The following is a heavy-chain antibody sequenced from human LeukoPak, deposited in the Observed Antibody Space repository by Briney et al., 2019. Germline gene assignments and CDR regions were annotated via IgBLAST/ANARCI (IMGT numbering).Heavy chain of an antibody. V-gene: IGHV4-31*03. J-gene: IGHJ1*01. D-gene: IGHD3-9*01. CDR2: VYYSGRT. Sequence: SDTLSLPCTVSGSPSSSVGYYWSWIRQLPANVLQWMGYVYYSGRTCYNPSLKSRVTILVDTSKNQFSLKLSSVTAADTFVFFFKQKTAYEILTGSRPFQHWGQGTLVTVSS. CDR3: KQKTAYEILTGSRPFQH. CDR1: GSPSSSVGYY.